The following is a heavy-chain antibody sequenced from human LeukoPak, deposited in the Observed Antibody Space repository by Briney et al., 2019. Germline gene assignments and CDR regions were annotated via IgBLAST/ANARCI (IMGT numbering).Heavy chain of an antibody. CDR3: ARQDTMVRGSYVLDY. V-gene: IGHV5-51*01. D-gene: IGHD3-10*01. J-gene: IGHJ4*02. Sequence: PGESLKISCKGSGYSFTSYWIGWVRQMPGKGLDWMGIIYLVDSDTKYSPSFRGQVTISAATSITTCYLQWSSLKASDTGMYYCARQDTMVRGSYVLDYWGEGTLVTVSS. CDR2: IYLVDSDT. CDR1: GYSFTSYW.